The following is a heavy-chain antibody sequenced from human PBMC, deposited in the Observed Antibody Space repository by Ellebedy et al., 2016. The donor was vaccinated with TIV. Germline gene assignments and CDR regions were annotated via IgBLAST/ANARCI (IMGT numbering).Heavy chain of an antibody. CDR2: ISSSRTYI. V-gene: IGHV3-21*01. D-gene: IGHD3-10*01. CDR1: GFAFSTYV. J-gene: IGHJ5*02. CDR3: VRESWSRFDP. Sequence: GGSLRLXXTASGFAFSTYVMSWVRQAPGKGLEWVSSISSSRTYIYYADSLQGRFTISRDNAKNTVYLQMNSLRAEDTAVYYCVRESWSRFDPWGQGTLVTVSS.